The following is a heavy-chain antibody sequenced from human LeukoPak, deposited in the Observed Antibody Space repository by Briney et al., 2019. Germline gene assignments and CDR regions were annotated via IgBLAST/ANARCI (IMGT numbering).Heavy chain of an antibody. CDR2: IKQDGTEK. CDR1: GFTFSTYW. J-gene: IGHJ4*02. D-gene: IGHD3-16*01. CDR3: ARDRLGAEYDY. V-gene: IGHV3-7*01. Sequence: GGSLRLSCAASGFTFSTYWMSWVRQAPGKGLEWVANIKQDGTEKYYVDSVKGRFTISRDNAKKSLYLQMNSLRAEDTAVYYCARDRLGAEYDYWGQGTLVSVSS.